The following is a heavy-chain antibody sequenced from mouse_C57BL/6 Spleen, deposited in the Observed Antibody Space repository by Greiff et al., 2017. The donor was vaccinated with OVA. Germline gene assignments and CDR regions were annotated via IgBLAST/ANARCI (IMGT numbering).Heavy chain of an antibody. CDR3: ARSGRPAMDY. D-gene: IGHD1-1*01. Sequence: VKLVESGAELARPGASVKLSCKASGYTFTSYGISWVKQRTGQGLEWIGEIYPRSGNTYYNEKFKGKATLTADKSSSTAYMELRSLTSEDSAVYFCARSGRPAMDYWGQGTSVTVSS. CDR1: GYTFTSYG. V-gene: IGHV1-81*01. CDR2: IYPRSGNT. J-gene: IGHJ4*01.